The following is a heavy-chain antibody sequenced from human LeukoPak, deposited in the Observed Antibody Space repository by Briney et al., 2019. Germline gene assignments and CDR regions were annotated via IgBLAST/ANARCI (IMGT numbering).Heavy chain of an antibody. Sequence: GSLRLSCAASGFTFSSYSMNWVRQPPGKGLEWIGSIYYSGSTYYNPALKSRVTISVNTSKNQFSLKLSSVTAADTAVYYCARAASKDSSGYYDSYYYYYYMDVWGKGTTVTVSS. CDR2: IYYSGST. J-gene: IGHJ6*03. CDR1: GFTFSSYS. CDR3: ARAASKDSSGYYDSYYYYYYMDV. D-gene: IGHD3-22*01. V-gene: IGHV4-39*07.